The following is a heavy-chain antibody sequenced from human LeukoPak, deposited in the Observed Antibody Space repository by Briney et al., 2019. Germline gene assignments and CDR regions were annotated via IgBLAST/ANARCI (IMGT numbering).Heavy chain of an antibody. CDR3: ARGDSSSWYFDY. CDR2: IYYSGST. Sequence: PSQTLSLTCTVSGGSSSSGDYYWSWIRQPPGTGLEWIGYIYYSGSTYYNPSLKSRVTISVDTSKNQFSLKLSSVSAADTAVYYCARGDSSSWYFDYWGQGTLVTVSS. CDR1: GGSSSSGDYY. V-gene: IGHV4-30-4*01. J-gene: IGHJ4*02. D-gene: IGHD6-13*01.